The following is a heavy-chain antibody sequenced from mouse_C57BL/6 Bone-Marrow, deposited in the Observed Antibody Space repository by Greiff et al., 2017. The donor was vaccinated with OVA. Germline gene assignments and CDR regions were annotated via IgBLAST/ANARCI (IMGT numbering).Heavy chain of an antibody. V-gene: IGHV1-18*01. D-gene: IGHD1-1*01. CDR1: GYTFTDYN. J-gene: IGHJ4*01. CDR3: ARSVLLRLYAMDY. CDR2: INPNNGGT. Sequence: EVKLQQSGPELVKPGASVKIPCKASGYTFTDYNMDWVKQSHGKSLEWIGDINPNNGGTIYNQKFKGKATLTVDKSSSTAYMELRSLTSEDTAVYYCARSVLLRLYAMDYWGQGTSVTVSS.